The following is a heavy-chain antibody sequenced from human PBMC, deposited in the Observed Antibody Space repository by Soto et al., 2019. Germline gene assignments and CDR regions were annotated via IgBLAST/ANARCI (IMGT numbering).Heavy chain of an antibody. J-gene: IGHJ6*02. D-gene: IGHD5-18*01. CDR2: ISYDGSNK. CDR1: GFTFSSYA. CDR3: ARGAVDHTAMGLTGGMDV. Sequence: HPGGSLRLSCAASGFTFSSYAMHWVRQAPGKGLEWVAVISYDGSNKYYADSVKGRFTISRDNSKNTLYLQMNSLRAEDTAVYYCARGAVDHTAMGLTGGMDVWGQWTTVTVSS. V-gene: IGHV3-30-3*01.